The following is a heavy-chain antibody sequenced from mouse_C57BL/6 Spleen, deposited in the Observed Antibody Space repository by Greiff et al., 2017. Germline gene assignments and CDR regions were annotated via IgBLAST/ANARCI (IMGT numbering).Heavy chain of an antibody. V-gene: IGHV5-16*01. D-gene: IGHD2-14*01. CDR3: ARELDPYDLDY. Sequence: EVHLVESEGGLVQPGSSMKLSCTASGFTFSDYYMAWVRQVPEKGLEWVANIYYDGSSTYYLDSLKSRFIISRDNAKNILYLQMSSLKSEDTATYYCARELDPYDLDYWGQGTTLTVSS. CDR1: GFTFSDYY. J-gene: IGHJ2*01. CDR2: IYYDGSST.